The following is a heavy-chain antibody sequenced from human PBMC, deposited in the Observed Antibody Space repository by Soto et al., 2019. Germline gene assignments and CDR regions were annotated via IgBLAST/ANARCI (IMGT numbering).Heavy chain of an antibody. Sequence: SGPTLVKPTQTLTLTCTFSGFSLTTNGVGVGWIRQPPGKALEWLALIYWDDDKRYSPSLKSRLTITKDTSKNQVVLTMTNMDSVDTATYFCAHSLGYSGYESDWGQGTLVTVSS. V-gene: IGHV2-5*02. J-gene: IGHJ4*02. D-gene: IGHD5-12*01. CDR2: IYWDDDK. CDR3: AHSLGYSGYESD. CDR1: GFSLTTNGVG.